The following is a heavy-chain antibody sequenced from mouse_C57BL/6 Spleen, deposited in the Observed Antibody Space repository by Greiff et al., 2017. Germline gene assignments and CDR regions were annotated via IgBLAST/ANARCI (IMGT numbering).Heavy chain of an antibody. J-gene: IGHJ2*01. D-gene: IGHD3-2*02. Sequence: VQLQQSGAELVRPGASVKLSCTASGFNIKDDYMHWVKQRPEQGLEWIGWIDPANGDTEYASKFQGKATITADTSSNPADLQLSSLTSEDTAGYYCAQARCGYWGQGTTLTVSS. V-gene: IGHV14-4*01. CDR2: IDPANGDT. CDR1: GFNIKDDY. CDR3: AQARCGY.